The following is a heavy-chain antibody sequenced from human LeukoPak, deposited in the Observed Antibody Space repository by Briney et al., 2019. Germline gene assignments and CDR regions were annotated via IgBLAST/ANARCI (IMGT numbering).Heavy chain of an antibody. V-gene: IGHV4-39*07. CDR1: GGSITGKNDY. CDR2: INHSGST. Sequence: PSETLSLTCTVSGGSITGKNDYWGWIRQTPGKGLEWIGEINHSGSTNYNPSLKSRVTISVDTSKNQFSLKLSSVTAADTAVYYCARGGFYCGGDCYVDYWGQGTLVTVSS. CDR3: ARGGFYCGGDCYVDY. J-gene: IGHJ4*02. D-gene: IGHD2-21*02.